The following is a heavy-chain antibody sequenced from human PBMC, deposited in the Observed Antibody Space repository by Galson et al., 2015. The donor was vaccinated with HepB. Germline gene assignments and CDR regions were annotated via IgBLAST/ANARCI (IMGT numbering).Heavy chain of an antibody. CDR3: AIAAAGTYYYYGMDV. CDR2: IIPILGIA. D-gene: IGHD6-13*01. CDR1: GGTFSSYT. J-gene: IGHJ6*02. V-gene: IGHV1-69*02. Sequence: SVKVSCKASGGTFSSYTISWVRQAPGQGLEWMGRIIPILGIANYAQKLQGRVTITADKSTSTAYMELSNLRSEDTAVYYCAIAAAGTYYYYGMDVWGQGTTVTVSS.